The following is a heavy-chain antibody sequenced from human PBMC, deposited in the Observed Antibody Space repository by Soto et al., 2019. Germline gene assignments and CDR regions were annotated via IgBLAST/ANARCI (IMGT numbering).Heavy chain of an antibody. CDR3: ARGHYYYGMDV. CDR1: NGSVSSGTYS. Sequence: SETLSLTCTVSNGSVSSGTYSWSWVRQPPGKGLEWIGYIYYSGTTYYTPSLKSRLTMSMDRANDHFSLNLTSVTAADTAVYFCARGHYYYGMDVCGQGITVTVS. CDR2: IYYSGTT. J-gene: IGHJ6*02. V-gene: IGHV4-30-2*01.